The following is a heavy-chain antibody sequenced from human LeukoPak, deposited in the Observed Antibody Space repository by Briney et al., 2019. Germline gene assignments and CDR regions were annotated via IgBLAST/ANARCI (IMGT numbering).Heavy chain of an antibody. Sequence: GGSLRLSCAASGFTFSSYAMSWVRQAPERGLEWVSAISSSGASTYYADSVKGRFTISRDNSKNTLYLQMNSLTAEDTAVYYCAKNPNRSGWYQDYWGQGTLVTVSS. D-gene: IGHD6-19*01. V-gene: IGHV3-23*01. CDR2: ISSSGAST. J-gene: IGHJ4*02. CDR1: GFTFSSYA. CDR3: AKNPNRSGWYQDY.